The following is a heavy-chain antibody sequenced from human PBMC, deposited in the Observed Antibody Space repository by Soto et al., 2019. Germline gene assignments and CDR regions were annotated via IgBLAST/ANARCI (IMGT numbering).Heavy chain of an antibody. D-gene: IGHD3-3*01. CDR2: MNPNSGNT. CDR1: GYTFARYD. J-gene: IGHJ6*03. CDR3: ARGREFSHYDFWSGYLYPMDV. Sequence: ASVKVSCRASGYTFARYDINWVRQATGQGLERMGWMNPNSGNTGYAQKFQGRVTMTRNTSISTAYMELSSLRSEDTAVYYCARGREFSHYDFWSGYLYPMDVWGKGTTVTVSS. V-gene: IGHV1-8*01.